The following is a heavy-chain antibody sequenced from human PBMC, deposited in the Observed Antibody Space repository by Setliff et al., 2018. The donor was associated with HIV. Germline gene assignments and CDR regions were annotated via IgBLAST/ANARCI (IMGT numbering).Heavy chain of an antibody. V-gene: IGHV4-38-2*01. CDR3: ARHDTEYSSYPIDY. CDR1: GYSISSGCY. CDR2: MYHTGST. Sequence: SETLSLTCAVSGYSISSGCYWGWIRQPPGKGLEWIGSMYHTGSTYYSPSLNSRFTISVDTSKNQFSLKLSSVTAADTAVYYCARHDTEYSSYPIDYWGQGNLVTVS. D-gene: IGHD6-6*01. J-gene: IGHJ4*02.